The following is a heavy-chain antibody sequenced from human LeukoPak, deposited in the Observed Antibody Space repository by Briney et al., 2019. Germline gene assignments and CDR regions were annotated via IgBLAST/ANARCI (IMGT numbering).Heavy chain of an antibody. CDR1: GFTFSSYW. CDR3: ARDAPNYSSTWYPSHY. Sequence: GGSLRLSCAASGFTFSSYWMSWVRQAPGKGLEWVANIKHDGSEKNYVDSVKGRFTISRDNAKNSLYLQMNSLRAEDTAVYYCARDAPNYSSTWYPSHYWGRGTLATVSS. D-gene: IGHD6-13*01. J-gene: IGHJ4*02. V-gene: IGHV3-7*03. CDR2: IKHDGSEK.